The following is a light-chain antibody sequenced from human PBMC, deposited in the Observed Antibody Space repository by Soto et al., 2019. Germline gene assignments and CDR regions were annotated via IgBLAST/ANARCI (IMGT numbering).Light chain of an antibody. CDR2: GAS. Sequence: DIVVTQSPGTLSLSPGERATLSCRASQSVSNNYLAWYQQKPGQAPRLLIYGASSRATGIPDRFSGSGSGTDFTLSISRLEPEDFAVYYCQQYSSLWTFCQGTKVDI. J-gene: IGKJ1*01. V-gene: IGKV3-20*01. CDR1: QSVSNNY. CDR3: QQYSSLWT.